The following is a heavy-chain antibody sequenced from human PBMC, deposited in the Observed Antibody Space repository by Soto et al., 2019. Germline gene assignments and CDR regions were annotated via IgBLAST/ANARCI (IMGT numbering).Heavy chain of an antibody. Sequence: GESLKISCKGSGYSFTSYWIGWVRQMPGKGLEWMGIIYPGDSDTRYSPSFQGQVPISADKSISTAYLQWSSLKASDTAMYYCARRASGAYYYDSSGYYAFDIWGQGTMVTVSS. D-gene: IGHD3-22*01. CDR3: ARRASGAYYYDSSGYYAFDI. V-gene: IGHV5-51*01. CDR2: IYPGDSDT. CDR1: GYSFTSYW. J-gene: IGHJ3*02.